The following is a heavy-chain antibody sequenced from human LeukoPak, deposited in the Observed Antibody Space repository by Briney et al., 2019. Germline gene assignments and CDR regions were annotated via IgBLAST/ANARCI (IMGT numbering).Heavy chain of an antibody. CDR3: ARDRSQLLYDFDY. CDR1: GGSISSSSYY. J-gene: IGHJ4*02. Sequence: SETLSLTCTVSGGSISSSSYYWGWIRQPVGKGLEWIGRIYTSGSTNYNPSLKSRVTISVDTSKNQFSLKLSSVTAADTAVYYCARDRSQLLYDFDYWGQGTLVTVSS. V-gene: IGHV4-61*02. CDR2: IYTSGST. D-gene: IGHD2-2*02.